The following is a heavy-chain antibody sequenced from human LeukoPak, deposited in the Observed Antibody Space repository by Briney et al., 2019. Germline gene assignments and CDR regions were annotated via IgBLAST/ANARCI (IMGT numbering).Heavy chain of an antibody. CDR1: GFTFSTYS. V-gene: IGHV3-23*01. CDR2: ISGRAVST. D-gene: IGHD3-22*01. CDR3: VKGGRYDSSGVTDV. J-gene: IGHJ6*04. Sequence: GGSLRLSCVGSGFTFSTYSMSWVRQAPGKGLEWVSTISGRAVSTYYADSVKGRFTISRDNSKNTLYLQMNSLRAEDTAIYYCVKGGRYDSSGVTDVWGKGTTVTVSS.